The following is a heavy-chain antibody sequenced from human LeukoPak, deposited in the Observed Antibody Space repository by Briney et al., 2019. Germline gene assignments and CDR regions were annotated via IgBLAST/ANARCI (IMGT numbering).Heavy chain of an antibody. J-gene: IGHJ3*02. CDR2: IYHSGST. CDR1: GYSVNSGYY. CDR3: ARPKAMIVVSAFDI. Sequence: RPSETLSLTCAVSGYSVNSGYYWGWIRQPPGKGLEWIGSIYHSGSTYYNPSLKSRVTISVDTSKNQFSLKLSSVTAADTAVYYCARPKAMIVVSAFDIWGQGTMVTASS. D-gene: IGHD3-22*01. V-gene: IGHV4-38-2*01.